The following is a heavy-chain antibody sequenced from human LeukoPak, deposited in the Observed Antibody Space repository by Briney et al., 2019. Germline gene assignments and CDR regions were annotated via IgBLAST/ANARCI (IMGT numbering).Heavy chain of an antibody. V-gene: IGHV3-7*01. CDR1: GFTFSNYW. J-gene: IGHJ4*02. Sequence: GSLRLSCAASGFTFSNYWVSWVRQAPGKGLEWVANIKQDGSEKYYVDSVKGRFTISRDNAKNSLYLQMNSLRAEDTAVYYCARRYFDYWGQGTLVTVSS. D-gene: IGHD1-14*01. CDR2: IKQDGSEK. CDR3: ARRYFDY.